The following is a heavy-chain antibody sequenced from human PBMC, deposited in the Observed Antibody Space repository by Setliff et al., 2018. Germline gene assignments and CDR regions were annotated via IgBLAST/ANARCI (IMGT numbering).Heavy chain of an antibody. CDR3: ARDNWAAAGIFDY. V-gene: IGHV4-61*08. J-gene: IGHJ4*02. D-gene: IGHD6-13*01. Sequence: LSLTCTVSGGSISSGGYYWSWIRQHPGKGLEWIGYIYYSGSTNYNPSLKSRVTISVDTSKNQFSLKLSSVTAADTAVYYCARDNWAAAGIFDYWGQGTQVTVSS. CDR1: GGSISSGGYY. CDR2: IYYSGST.